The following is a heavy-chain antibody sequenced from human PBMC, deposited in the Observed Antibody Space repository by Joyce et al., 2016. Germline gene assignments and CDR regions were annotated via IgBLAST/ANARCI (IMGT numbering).Heavy chain of an antibody. Sequence: QVQVQQWGAGLLKPSETLSLTCAVYGESFSVYNWSWIRQSPGKGLQWIGKIDQSGRSDYNPSLKRRVTRSIDTCKNEFSLKGKAVTAADTAGYYCATEAVGDSSGVRDWGQGTLVTVSS. CDR1: GESFSVYN. CDR2: IDQSGRS. J-gene: IGHJ4*02. V-gene: IGHV4-34*01. D-gene: IGHD6-19*01. CDR3: ATEAVGDSSGVRD.